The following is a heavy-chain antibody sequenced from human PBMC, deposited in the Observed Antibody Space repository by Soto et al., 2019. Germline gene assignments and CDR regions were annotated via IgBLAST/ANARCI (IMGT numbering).Heavy chain of an antibody. J-gene: IGHJ4*02. CDR3: ARREIQGPIDY. CDR2: IYYSGTT. V-gene: IGHV4-28*01. Sequence: QVQLRESGPGLVKSSDTLSLTCAVSGYSISSSNWWGWIRQPPGKGLEWIGYIYYSGTTYYNPSLKSRVTMLVDTSKNQFSLKLTSVTAVDTALYYCARREIQGPIDYWGQGTLVTVSS. CDR1: GYSISSSNW. D-gene: IGHD1-26*01.